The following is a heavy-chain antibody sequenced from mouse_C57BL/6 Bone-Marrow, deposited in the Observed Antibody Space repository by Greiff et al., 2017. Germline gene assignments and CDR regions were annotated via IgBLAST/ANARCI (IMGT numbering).Heavy chain of an antibody. V-gene: IGHV1-72*01. Sequence: QVQLQQPGPELVKPGASVKLSCKASGYTFTDYYMNWVKQRHGRGLEWIGGIDPNNGGTKYNEKFKCKATLTVDKSSSTAYMQLRSLTSEDSAVYYCAHSNYFCCFYAVWCSGPTVSVSS. J-gene: IGHJ1*01. CDR1: GYTFTDYY. D-gene: IGHD1-1*01. CDR3: AHSNYFCCFYAV. CDR2: IDPNNGGT.